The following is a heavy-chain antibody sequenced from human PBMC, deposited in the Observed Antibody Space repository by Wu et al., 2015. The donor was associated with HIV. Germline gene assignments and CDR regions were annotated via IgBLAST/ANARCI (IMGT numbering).Heavy chain of an antibody. CDR2: SDPEDGET. CDR1: GYTLSKLS. CDR3: ATLRGGSYESTGKGYFDH. Sequence: HDQLVQSGAEVKKPGASVKVSCKVSGYTLSKLSVHWVRQAPGKGLEWMGGSDPEDGETVYAQKFQGRVTLTEDTSTDAAYIELSSLRSEDTAVYYCATLRGGSYESTGKGYFDHWGQGTLVTVSS. J-gene: IGHJ4*02. D-gene: IGHD3-22*01. V-gene: IGHV1-24*01.